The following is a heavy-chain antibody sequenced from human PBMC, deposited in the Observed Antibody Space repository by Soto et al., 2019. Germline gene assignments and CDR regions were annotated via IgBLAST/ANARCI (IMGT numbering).Heavy chain of an antibody. J-gene: IGHJ5*01. CDR1: GYTFTDYY. CDR2: INPNSGGT. D-gene: IGHD3-3*01. V-gene: IGHV1-2*02. CDR3: AKAVRFFALVITRNCLDS. Sequence: ASVNLACKASGYTFTDYYIHWVRQAPGQGLEWIGSINPNSGGTTYAQNFEGGVTMTRDTSISTAYLELNRLKSDDTAVYYCAKAVRFFALVITRNCLDSCGQGTLVSVS.